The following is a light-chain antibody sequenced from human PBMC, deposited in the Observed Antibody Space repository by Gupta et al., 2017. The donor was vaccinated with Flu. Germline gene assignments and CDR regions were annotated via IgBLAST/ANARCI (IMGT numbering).Light chain of an antibody. CDR3: QSSDSSGTSV. CDR2: MDN. Sequence: SYELTQPPSVSVSPGQTARITCTGDALAKQHIYWYRQKPGQAPVLVVYMDNERPSGIPERFSGSSSGTSGTLTINGVQAEDEADYHCQSSDSSGTSVFGGGTKLTVL. V-gene: IGLV3-25*02. J-gene: IGLJ2*01. CDR1: ALAKQH.